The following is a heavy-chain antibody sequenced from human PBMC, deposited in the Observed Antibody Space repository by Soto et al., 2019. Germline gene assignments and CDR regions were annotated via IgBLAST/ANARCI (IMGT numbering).Heavy chain of an antibody. CDR2: ISAHNGNT. D-gene: IGHD1-1*01. Sequence: QVHLVQSGAEVKKPGASVKVSCKGSGYGFTTYGITWVRQAPGQGLGWMAWISAHNGNTNYAQKPQGRVTVTRDTSTSTAYMELRSLRSDDTAVYYCARGGYGDYWGQGALVTVSS. J-gene: IGHJ4*02. V-gene: IGHV1-18*01. CDR3: ARGGYGDY. CDR1: GYGFTTYG.